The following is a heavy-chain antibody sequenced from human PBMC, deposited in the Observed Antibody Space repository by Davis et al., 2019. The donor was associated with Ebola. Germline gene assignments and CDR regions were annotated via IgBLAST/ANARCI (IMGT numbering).Heavy chain of an antibody. J-gene: IGHJ4*02. V-gene: IGHV3-23*01. CDR3: AKRWELHYFDY. D-gene: IGHD1-7*01. CDR2: IDFHGSGT. CDR1: GFTFSTYA. Sequence: PGGSLRLSCAGSGFTFSTYAMTWVRQAPGKGLVWVSSIDFHGSGTTYTDSVKGRFTVSRDNAKNTLYLHMNSLRVEDTAVYYCAKRWELHYFDYWGQGALVAVSS.